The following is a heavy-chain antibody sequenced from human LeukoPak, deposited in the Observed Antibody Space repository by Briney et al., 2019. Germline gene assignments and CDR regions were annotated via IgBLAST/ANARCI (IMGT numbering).Heavy chain of an antibody. J-gene: IGHJ4*02. Sequence: GGSLRLSCAASGFTFSNDGMHWVRQAPGRGLEWVALISYDGSDKHYADSVKGRFTVSRDNSKNTLYLQMNSLSRDDTAVYYCVGVGGYDSSGFLVYWGQGTLVTVSS. CDR2: ISYDGSDK. V-gene: IGHV3-30*03. CDR1: GFTFSNDG. CDR3: VGVGGYDSSGFLVY. D-gene: IGHD3-22*01.